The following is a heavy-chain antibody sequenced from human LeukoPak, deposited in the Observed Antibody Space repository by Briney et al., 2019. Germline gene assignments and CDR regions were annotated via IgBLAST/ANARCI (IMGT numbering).Heavy chain of an antibody. J-gene: IGHJ3*02. V-gene: IGHV3-9*01. Sequence: GGSLRLSCAASGFTFDDYAMHWVRQAPGMGLEWVSGISWNSGSIGYADSVKGRFTISRDNAKNSLYLQMNSLRAEDTALYYCAKDRGSSWYIFLGGFDIWGQGTMVTVSS. CDR2: ISWNSGSI. CDR1: GFTFDDYA. D-gene: IGHD6-13*01. CDR3: AKDRGSSWYIFLGGFDI.